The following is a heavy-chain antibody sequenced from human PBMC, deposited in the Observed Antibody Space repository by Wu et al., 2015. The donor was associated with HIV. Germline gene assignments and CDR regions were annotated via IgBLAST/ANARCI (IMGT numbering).Heavy chain of an antibody. D-gene: IGHD3-22*01. Sequence: QVQLVQSGPEVKKPGASVMVSCKAAGYTFTEYYIYWVRQAPGQGLEWMGWINPNRGGTKYAQKFQGRVTMTRDTAVSTAYMELNSLRSDDTAVYYCARLQSLSGFYSNADFWGQGTLVTVSS. CDR2: INPNRGGT. J-gene: IGHJ4*02. CDR1: GYTFTEYY. CDR3: ARLQSLSGFYSNADF. V-gene: IGHV1-2*02.